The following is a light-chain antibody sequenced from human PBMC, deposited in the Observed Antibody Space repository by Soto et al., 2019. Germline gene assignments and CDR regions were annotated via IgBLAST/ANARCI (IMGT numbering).Light chain of an antibody. CDR1: SSDVGAYDY. Sequence: QSVLTPPPSASGSPGQSVTISCTGTSSDVGAYDYVSWYQQHPGKAPKLLLDEINKRPSGGPARFSGSKSGNTASLTGSGLQAEDEVDDDSSSFASSNNFPYVFGTGTQLAVL. CDR2: EIN. J-gene: IGLJ1*01. CDR3: SSFASSNNFPYV. V-gene: IGLV2-8*01.